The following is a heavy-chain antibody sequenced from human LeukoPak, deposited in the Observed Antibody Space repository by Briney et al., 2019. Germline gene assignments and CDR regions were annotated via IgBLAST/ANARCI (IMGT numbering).Heavy chain of an antibody. CDR1: GGSFSGYY. CDR3: ARGITPDY. J-gene: IGHJ4*02. Sequence: SETLSLTCAVYGGSFSGYYWSWIRQPPGKGLEWMGEINHSGSTNYNPSLKSRVTISVDTSNNRFSLKLSSVTPADTAVYSCARGITPDYWGQGTLVTVSS. D-gene: IGHD4-23*01. V-gene: IGHV4-34*01. CDR2: INHSGST.